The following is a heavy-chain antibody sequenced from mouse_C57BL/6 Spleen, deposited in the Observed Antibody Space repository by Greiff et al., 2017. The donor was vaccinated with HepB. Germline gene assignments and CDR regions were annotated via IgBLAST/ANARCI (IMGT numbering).Heavy chain of an antibody. V-gene: IGHV14-3*01. J-gene: IGHJ2*01. D-gene: IGHD2-1*01. CDR1: GFNIKNTY. CDR2: IDPENGNT. CDR3: ASLYYGNYDYFDY. Sequence: DVQLQESVAELVRPGASVKLSCTASGFNIKNTYMHWVKQRPEQGLEWIGRIDPENGNTKYAPKFQGKATITADTSSNTAYLQLSSLTSEDTAIYYCASLYYGNYDYFDYWGQGTTLTVSS.